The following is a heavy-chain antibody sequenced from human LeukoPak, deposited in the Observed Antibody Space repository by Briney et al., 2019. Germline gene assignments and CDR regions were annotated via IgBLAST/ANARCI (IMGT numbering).Heavy chain of an antibody. V-gene: IGHV1-2*02. J-gene: IGHJ5*02. D-gene: IGHD2-8*01. CDR1: GGTFSSYA. Sequence: ATVKVSCKASGGTFSSYAISWVRQAPGQGLEWMGWINPNSGGTNYAQKFQGRVTMTRDTSISTAYMELSRLRSDDTAVYYCARDLYCTNGVCYPGDGFDPWGQGTLVTVSS. CDR3: ARDLYCTNGVCYPGDGFDP. CDR2: INPNSGGT.